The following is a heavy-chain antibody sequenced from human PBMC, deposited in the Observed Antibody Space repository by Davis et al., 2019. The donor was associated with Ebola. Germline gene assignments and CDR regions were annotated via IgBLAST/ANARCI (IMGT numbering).Heavy chain of an antibody. CDR3: ARDDRVFIGYVAVAGTYYFDY. CDR2: INTNTGNP. J-gene: IGHJ4*02. CDR1: GYTFTSYA. D-gene: IGHD6-19*01. V-gene: IGHV7-4-1*02. Sequence: ASVKVSCKASGYTFTSYAMNWVRQAPGQGLEWMGWINTNTGNPTYAQGFTGRFVFSLDTSVSTAYLQISSLKAEDTAVYYCARDDRVFIGYVAVAGTYYFDYWGQGTLVTVSS.